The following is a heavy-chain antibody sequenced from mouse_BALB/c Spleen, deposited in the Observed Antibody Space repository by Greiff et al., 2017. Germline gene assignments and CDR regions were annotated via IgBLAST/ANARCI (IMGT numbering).Heavy chain of an antibody. CDR1: GYTFSSYW. CDR2: ILPGSGST. J-gene: IGHJ3*01. V-gene: IGHV1-9*01. D-gene: IGHD2-4*01. Sequence: QVQLQQSGAELMKPGASVKISCKATGYTFSSYWIEWVKQRPGHGLEWIGEILPGSGSTNYNEKFKGKATFTADTSSNTAYMQLSSLTSEDSAVYYCARDYDYDGAWFAYWGQGTLVTVSA. CDR3: ARDYDYDGAWFAY.